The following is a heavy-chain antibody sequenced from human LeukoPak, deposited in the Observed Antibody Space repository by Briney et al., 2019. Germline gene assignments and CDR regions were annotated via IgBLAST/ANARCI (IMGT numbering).Heavy chain of an antibody. V-gene: IGHV3-74*01. CDR2: ISSDESIT. J-gene: IGHJ4*02. D-gene: IGHD6-19*01. Sequence: PGGSLRLSCEASGFTFSNYWMHWVRQAPGKGLVWVSRISSDESITSYADSVKGRFTISRDNAKNTLFLQMNGLRAEDTAVYYCARVSLSSGCLSNWGQGTLVTVSS. CDR1: GFTFSNYW. CDR3: ARVSLSSGCLSN.